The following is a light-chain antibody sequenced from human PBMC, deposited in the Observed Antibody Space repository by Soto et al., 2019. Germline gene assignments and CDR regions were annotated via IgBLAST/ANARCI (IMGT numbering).Light chain of an antibody. CDR1: QSVSSY. CDR3: QQRSNWPLT. J-gene: IGKJ4*01. V-gene: IGKV3-11*01. Sequence: ESVWTQSTATLSFSPGERATLSCRASQSVSSYLAWYQQKPGQAPRLLIYDASNRATGIPARFSGSGSGTDFTLTISSLEPEDFAVYYCQQRSNWPLTFGGGTKVDIK. CDR2: DAS.